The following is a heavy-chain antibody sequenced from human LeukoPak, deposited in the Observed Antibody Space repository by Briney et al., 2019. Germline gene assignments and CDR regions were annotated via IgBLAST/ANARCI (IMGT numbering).Heavy chain of an antibody. V-gene: IGHV4-39*07. Sequence: PSETLSLTCTVSGGSISSSSYYWGWIRQPPGKGLEWIGSIYYSGSTYYNPSLKSRVTISVDTSKNQFSLKLSSVTAADTAVYYCARGLNQYYFDSWGQGILVTVSS. D-gene: IGHD1-14*01. CDR3: ARGLNQYYFDS. CDR2: IYYSGST. CDR1: GGSISSSSYY. J-gene: IGHJ4*02.